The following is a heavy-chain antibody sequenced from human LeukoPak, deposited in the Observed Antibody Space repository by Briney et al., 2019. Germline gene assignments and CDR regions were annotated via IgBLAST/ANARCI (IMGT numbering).Heavy chain of an antibody. Sequence: ASVKVSCKASGYAFTAYHIHWVRQAPGQGLEWMGRINPNSGGTNYAQKFQGRVTMTRDTSISTVDMELSRLRSDDTAVYYCARANSENAFDIWGRGTMVTVSS. J-gene: IGHJ3*02. CDR2: INPNSGGT. CDR1: GYAFTAYH. V-gene: IGHV1-2*06. CDR3: ARANSENAFDI. D-gene: IGHD1-26*01.